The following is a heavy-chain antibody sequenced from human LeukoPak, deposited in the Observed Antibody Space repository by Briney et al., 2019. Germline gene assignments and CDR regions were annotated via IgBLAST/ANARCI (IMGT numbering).Heavy chain of an antibody. CDR1: GFTVSSNY. CDR2: ISSSSSYI. D-gene: IGHD5-24*01. J-gene: IGHJ4*02. CDR3: ARSTRAFDY. V-gene: IGHV3-21*01. Sequence: GGSLRLSCAASGFTVSSNYMSWVRQAPGEGLEWVSSISSSSSYIYYADSVKGRFTISRDNAKNSLYLQMNSLRAEDTAVYYCARSTRAFDYWGQGTLVTVSS.